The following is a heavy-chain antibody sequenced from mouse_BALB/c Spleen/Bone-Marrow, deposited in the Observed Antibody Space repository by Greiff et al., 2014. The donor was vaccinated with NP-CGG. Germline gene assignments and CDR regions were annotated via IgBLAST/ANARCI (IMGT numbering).Heavy chain of an antibody. CDR3: TRSFPY. V-gene: IGHV1S22*01. CDR1: GYTFTSYW. CDR2: IYPGSGST. J-gene: IGHJ3*01. Sequence: LQQPGSELVRPGASVKLSCKASGYTFTSYWMHWVKQRPGQGLEWIGNIYPGSGSTNYDEKFKSKATLTVDTSSSTAYMQLSSLTSVDSAVYYCTRSFPYWGQGTLVTVSA.